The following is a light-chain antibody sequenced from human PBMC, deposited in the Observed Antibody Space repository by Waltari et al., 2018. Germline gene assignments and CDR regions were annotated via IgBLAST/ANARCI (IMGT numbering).Light chain of an antibody. CDR2: KTS. CDR1: QDIGGY. V-gene: IGKV1-33*01. J-gene: IGKJ2*01. CDR3: QYYDNLPMFT. Sequence: DIQLTQSPSSLAASVGDRVTLTCRASQDIGGYLNWYQQQPGRAPKLLIYKTSLLRTGVPSRFSRGASRTDYTLTITNLQPEDIATYYCQYYDNLPMFTFGPGTKVEIK.